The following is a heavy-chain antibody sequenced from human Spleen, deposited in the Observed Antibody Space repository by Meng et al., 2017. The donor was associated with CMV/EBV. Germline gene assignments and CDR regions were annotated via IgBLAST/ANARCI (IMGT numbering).Heavy chain of an antibody. Sequence: ASVKVSCKASGYTFTGYYMHWVRQAPGQGLEWMGWINPNSGGTNYAQKFQGRVTMTRDTSISTAYMELSRLRSDDTAVYYCASGRYSSSSYPRDYYGMDVWGQGTTVTVSS. V-gene: IGHV1-2*02. CDR1: GYTFTGYY. D-gene: IGHD6-6*01. CDR3: ASGRYSSSSYPRDYYGMDV. J-gene: IGHJ6*02. CDR2: INPNSGGT.